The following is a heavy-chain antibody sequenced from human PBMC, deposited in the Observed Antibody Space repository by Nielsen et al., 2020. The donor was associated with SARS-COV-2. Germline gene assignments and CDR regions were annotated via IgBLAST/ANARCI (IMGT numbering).Heavy chain of an antibody. CDR1: GFSLSNARMG. J-gene: IGHJ4*02. CDR2: IFSNDEK. D-gene: IGHD3-10*01. Sequence: SGPTLVKPTETLTLTCTVSGFSLSNARMGVSWIRQPPGKALEWLAHIFSNDEKSYSTSLKSRLTISKDTSKSQVVLTMTNMDPVDTATYYCARILYYYGSGRARYFDYWGQGTLVTVSS. V-gene: IGHV2-26*01. CDR3: ARILYYYGSGRARYFDY.